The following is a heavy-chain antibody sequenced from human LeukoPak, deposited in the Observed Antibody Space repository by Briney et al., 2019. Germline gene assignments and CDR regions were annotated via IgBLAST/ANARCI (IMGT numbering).Heavy chain of an antibody. V-gene: IGHV1-69*05. CDR3: ASGPHYYGACY. CDR1: GGTFSSYA. Sequence: ASVKVSCKASGGTFSSYAISWVRQAPGQGLEWMGRIIPIFGTANYAQKFQGRVTITTDESTSTAYMELSSLRSEDTAVYYFASGPHYYGACYWGQGTLVTVSS. J-gene: IGHJ4*02. CDR2: IIPIFGTA. D-gene: IGHD3-10*01.